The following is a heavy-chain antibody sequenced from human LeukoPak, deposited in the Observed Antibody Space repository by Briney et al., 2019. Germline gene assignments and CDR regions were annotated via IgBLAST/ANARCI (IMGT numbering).Heavy chain of an antibody. CDR2: ICYTGST. CDR3: ARARAFDI. V-gene: IGHV4-59*01. Sequence: PSETLSLTCTVSGGSISSDYWSWIRQPPGKGLEWIGYICYTGSTNYNPSLKSRVTISVDTSKNQFSLRLSSVTAADTAVYYCARARAFDIWGQGTMVTVSS. CDR1: GGSISSDY. J-gene: IGHJ3*02.